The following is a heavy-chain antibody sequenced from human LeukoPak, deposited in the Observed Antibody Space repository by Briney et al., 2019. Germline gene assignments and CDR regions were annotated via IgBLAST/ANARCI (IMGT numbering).Heavy chain of an antibody. Sequence: SETLSLTCTVSGGSISSGSYYWSWIRQPAGKGLEWIGRIYTSGSTNYNPSLKSRVTISVDTSKNQFSLKLSSVTAADTAVYYCARGPWKHLSLSYFDYWGQGTLVTVSS. CDR1: GGSISSGSYY. CDR3: ARGPWKHLSLSYFDY. CDR2: IYTSGST. D-gene: IGHD1-1*01. J-gene: IGHJ4*02. V-gene: IGHV4-61*02.